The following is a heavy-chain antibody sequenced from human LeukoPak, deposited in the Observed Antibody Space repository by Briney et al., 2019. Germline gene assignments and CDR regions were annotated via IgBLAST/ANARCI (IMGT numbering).Heavy chain of an antibody. D-gene: IGHD2-8*01. J-gene: IGHJ4*02. V-gene: IGHV1-8*01. Sequence: ASVTVSCKASGYTFTSYDINWVRQATGQGLEWMGWMNPNSGNTGYAQKFQGRVTMTRNTSISTAYMELSSLRSEDTAVYYCARGDAIMCEKIDYWGQGTLVTVSS. CDR1: GYTFTSYD. CDR2: MNPNSGNT. CDR3: ARGDAIMCEKIDY.